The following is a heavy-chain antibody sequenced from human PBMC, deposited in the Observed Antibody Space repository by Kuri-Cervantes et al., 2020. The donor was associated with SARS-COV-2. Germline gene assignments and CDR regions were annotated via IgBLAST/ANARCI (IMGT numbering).Heavy chain of an antibody. J-gene: IGHJ4*02. D-gene: IGHD3-10*01. V-gene: IGHV3-23*01. CDR2: ISGSGGST. Sequence: LSLTCAASGFTFSSYAMSWVRQAPGKGLEWVSAISGSGGSTYYADSVKGRFTISRDNSKNTLYLQMNSLRAEDTAVYYCAKFAKVLLWFGDHYYFDYWGQGTLGTVSS. CDR1: GFTFSSYA. CDR3: AKFAKVLLWFGDHYYFDY.